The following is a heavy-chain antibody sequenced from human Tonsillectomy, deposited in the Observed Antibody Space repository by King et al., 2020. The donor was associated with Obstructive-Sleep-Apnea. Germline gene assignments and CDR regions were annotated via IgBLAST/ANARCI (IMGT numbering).Heavy chain of an antibody. CDR3: ARGYTYNDFEGNDAFDF. V-gene: IGHV5-51*01. CDR1: GYDFTLYW. Sequence: VQLVQSGVEVRRPGESLRISCKASGYDFTLYWIAWVRQRPGKGLEWMGIIYPGYFDTRYNPSFQGQVTISDDRSVNTAFLQWTSLKASDTAMYFCARGYTYNDFEGNDAFDFWGLGTMVIVSS. D-gene: IGHD5-24*01. J-gene: IGHJ3*01. CDR2: IYPGYFDT.